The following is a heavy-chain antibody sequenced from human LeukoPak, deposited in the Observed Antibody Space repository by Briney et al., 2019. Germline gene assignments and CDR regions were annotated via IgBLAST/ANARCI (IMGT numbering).Heavy chain of an antibody. Sequence: SETLSLTCAVYSGSFSGYYWSWTRQPPGKGLEWIGEINHSGSTNYNPSLKSRVTISVDTSKDQFSLKLSSVTAADTAVYYCARGRSYCSSTSCPSKPSGQIDYWGQGTLVTVSS. CDR3: ARGRSYCSSTSCPSKPSGQIDY. D-gene: IGHD2-2*01. J-gene: IGHJ4*02. V-gene: IGHV4-34*01. CDR2: INHSGST. CDR1: SGSFSGYY.